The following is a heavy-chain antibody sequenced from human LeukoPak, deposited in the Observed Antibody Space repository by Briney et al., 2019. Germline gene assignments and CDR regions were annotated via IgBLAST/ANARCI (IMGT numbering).Heavy chain of an antibody. Sequence: ASVKVSCKASGYTFTSYGISWVRQAPGQGLEWMGWISAYNGNTNYAQKLQGRVTMTTDTSTSTAYMELRSLRSDDTAVYYCARGRRLWFGEFGWFDPWGQGTLVTVSS. V-gene: IGHV1-18*01. J-gene: IGHJ5*02. CDR1: GYTFTSYG. CDR2: ISAYNGNT. CDR3: ARGRRLWFGEFGWFDP. D-gene: IGHD3-10*01.